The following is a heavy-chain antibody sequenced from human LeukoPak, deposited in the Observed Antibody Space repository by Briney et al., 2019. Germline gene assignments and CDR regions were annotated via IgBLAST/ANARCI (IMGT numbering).Heavy chain of an antibody. CDR2: ISGSGGTI. Sequence: RGSLRLSCAASGFTFSSYEMNWVRQAPGKGLEWVSYISGSGGTIYYADSVKGRFTISRDNAKNSLYLQLNSLRAEDTAVYYCARNWFDPWGQGTLVTVSS. J-gene: IGHJ5*02. CDR3: ARNWFDP. CDR1: GFTFSSYE. V-gene: IGHV3-48*03.